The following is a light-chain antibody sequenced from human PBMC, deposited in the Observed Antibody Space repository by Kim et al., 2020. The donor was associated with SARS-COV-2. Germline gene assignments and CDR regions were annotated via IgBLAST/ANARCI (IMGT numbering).Light chain of an antibody. CDR2: GAF. CDR3: QQYDSYPWT. Sequence: ASVGDTATITCRASHRFIKFLAWYQQKPGKAPKVLIYGAFSLDSGAPARFSGSGSGTEFTLTISSLQPDDFATYYCQQYDSYPWTFGQGTKVDIK. V-gene: IGKV1-5*01. CDR1: HRFIKF. J-gene: IGKJ1*01.